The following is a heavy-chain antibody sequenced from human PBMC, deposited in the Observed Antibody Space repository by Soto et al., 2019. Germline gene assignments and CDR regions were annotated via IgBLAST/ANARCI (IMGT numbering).Heavy chain of an antibody. J-gene: IGHJ4*02. V-gene: IGHV3-48*01. D-gene: IGHD2-8*01. CDR2: VGSSGTTI. CDR1: GFTFSTYS. Sequence: GGSLRLSCATSGFTFSTYSMSWVRQAPGKGLEWVSHVGSSGTTIYHAGSVKGRFTASRDNFKNALYLEMDSLRPDDTAIYYCARGGGYCTPTSCAIDSWGRGTPVTVSS. CDR3: ARGGGYCTPTSCAIDS.